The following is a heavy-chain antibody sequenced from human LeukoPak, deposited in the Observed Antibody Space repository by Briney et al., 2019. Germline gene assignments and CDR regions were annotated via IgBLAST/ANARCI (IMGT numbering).Heavy chain of an antibody. Sequence: GRSLRLSCAASGFIFSSYAIRWVRQAPGKGLEWVAVISYDGSNKYYADSVKGRFTISRDNSKNTLYLQVNSLRAEDTAVYYCANTRGYGYYFNYWGQGTLVTVSS. CDR3: ANTRGYGYYFNY. CDR1: GFIFSSYA. J-gene: IGHJ4*02. D-gene: IGHD2-15*01. V-gene: IGHV3-30*04. CDR2: ISYDGSNK.